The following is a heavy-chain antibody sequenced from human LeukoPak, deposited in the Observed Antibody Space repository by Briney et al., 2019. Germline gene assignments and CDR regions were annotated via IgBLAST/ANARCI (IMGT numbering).Heavy chain of an antibody. D-gene: IGHD6-13*01. CDR3: ARVRGSSWSRNV. Sequence: PSETLSLTCTVSGGSISSYYWSWIRQPPGKGLEWIGSIYYSGSTYYNPSLKSRVTISVDTSKNQFSLKLSSVTAADTAVYYCARVRGSSWSRNVWGQGTSVTVSS. CDR1: GGSISSYY. CDR2: IYYSGST. V-gene: IGHV4-59*12. J-gene: IGHJ6*02.